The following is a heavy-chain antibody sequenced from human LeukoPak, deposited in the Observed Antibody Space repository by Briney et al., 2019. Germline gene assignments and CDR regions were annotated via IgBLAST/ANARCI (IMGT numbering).Heavy chain of an antibody. J-gene: IGHJ5*02. Sequence: ASVKVSCKASGYTFTGYYMHWVRQAPGQGLEWMGWINPNSGGTNYAQKFQGRVTMTRDTSISTAYMELSRLRSDDTAVYYCARGAFIIGSGSYYNPNWFDPWGQGTLVTVSS. CDR2: INPNSGGT. V-gene: IGHV1-2*02. CDR3: ARGAFIIGSGSYYNPNWFDP. CDR1: GYTFTGYY. D-gene: IGHD3-10*01.